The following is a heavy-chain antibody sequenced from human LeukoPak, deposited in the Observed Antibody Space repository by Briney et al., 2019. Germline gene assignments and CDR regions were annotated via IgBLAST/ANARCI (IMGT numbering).Heavy chain of an antibody. V-gene: IGHV4-61*01. Sequence: PSETLSLTCTVSGGSVSSGSYYWSWIRQPPGKGLEWIGYIYYSGSTNYNPSLKSRVTMSVDTSENQFSLKLSSVTAADTAVYYCARDPSGYFNYWGQGTPATVSS. CDR2: IYYSGST. CDR1: GGSVSSGSYY. J-gene: IGHJ4*02. D-gene: IGHD3-22*01. CDR3: ARDPSGYFNY.